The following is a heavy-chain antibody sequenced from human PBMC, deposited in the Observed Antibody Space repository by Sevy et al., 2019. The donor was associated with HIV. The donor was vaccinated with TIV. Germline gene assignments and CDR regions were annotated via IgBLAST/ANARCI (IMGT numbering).Heavy chain of an antibody. Sequence: SETLSLTCTVSGDSISSGNHWWSWIRQPAGKGLEWIGRVYSSGRTMYNSSLKSRVTMSVDTSKNQFSLMVSSLSAADTAIYCCARDGIRRDYYHGMDVWGQGPTVTVSS. CDR1: GDSISSGNHW. CDR2: VYSSGRT. J-gene: IGHJ6*02. D-gene: IGHD3-10*01. CDR3: ARDGIRRDYYHGMDV. V-gene: IGHV4-61*02.